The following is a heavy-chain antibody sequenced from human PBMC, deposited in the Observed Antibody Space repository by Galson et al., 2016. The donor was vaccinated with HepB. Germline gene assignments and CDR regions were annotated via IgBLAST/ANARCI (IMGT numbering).Heavy chain of an antibody. CDR1: GFTFSSYS. J-gene: IGHJ6*02. V-gene: IGHV3-48*01. D-gene: IGHD2-15*01. Sequence: SLRLSCAASGFTFSSYSMNWVRQAPGKGLEWLSYISSSGTTIYYADSVKGRFTISRDNSKNTLYLQMNSLRAEDTAVYYCARDTKGRVEVVVAANYYYYYSMDVWGQGTTVTVSS. CDR3: ARDTKGRVEVVVAANYYYYYSMDV. CDR2: ISSSGTTI.